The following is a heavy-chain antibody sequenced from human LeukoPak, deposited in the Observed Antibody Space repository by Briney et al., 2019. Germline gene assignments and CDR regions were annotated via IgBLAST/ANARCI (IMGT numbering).Heavy chain of an antibody. J-gene: IGHJ3*02. V-gene: IGHV3-48*04. CDR1: EFTFISYS. Sequence: HPGGSLRLSGAAPEFTFISYSMNWFRQAPGKGLEWVSYISSSSSTIYYADSVKGRFTISRDNAKNSLYLQMNSLRAEDTTVYYCARGLLEDIWGQGTMVTVSS. D-gene: IGHD2-15*01. CDR2: ISSSSSTI. CDR3: ARGLLEDI.